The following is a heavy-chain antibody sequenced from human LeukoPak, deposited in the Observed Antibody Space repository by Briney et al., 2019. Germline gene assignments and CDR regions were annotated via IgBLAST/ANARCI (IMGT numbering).Heavy chain of an antibody. CDR2: ISGSGGST. D-gene: IGHD3-10*01. J-gene: IGHJ5*02. Sequence: GGSLRLSCAASGFAFSSSAMTWVRQAPGKGLEWVSAISGSGGSTYYADSVKGRFTISRDNSKNTLYLQMNSLRAEDTAIYYCAKDGPTYYYGSGTYPNAKNNWFDPWGQGTLVTVSS. CDR1: GFAFSSSA. V-gene: IGHV3-23*01. CDR3: AKDGPTYYYGSGTYPNAKNNWFDP.